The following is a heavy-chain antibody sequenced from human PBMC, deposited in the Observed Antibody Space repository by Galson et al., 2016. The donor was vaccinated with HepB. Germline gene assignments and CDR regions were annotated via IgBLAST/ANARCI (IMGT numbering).Heavy chain of an antibody. CDR1: GFRFSKAW. CDR2: MKSKIDGGTT. CDR3: TTGVDYGGYDY. D-gene: IGHD4-23*01. Sequence: SLRLSCAASGFRFSKAWMSWVRQAPGKGLEWVGRMKSKIDGGTTDYPASVKGRFSISRDDSKNTLYLQMNSLKTEDTGVYYCTTGVDYGGYDYWGQGTLVTVSS. J-gene: IGHJ4*02. V-gene: IGHV3-15*01.